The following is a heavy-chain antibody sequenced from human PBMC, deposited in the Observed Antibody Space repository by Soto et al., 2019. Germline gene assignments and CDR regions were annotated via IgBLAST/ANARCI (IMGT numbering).Heavy chain of an antibody. V-gene: IGHV1-2*02. J-gene: IGHJ4*02. Sequence: ASVKVSCKVSGYTFTGYYMPWVRQAPGQGLEWMGWINPNSGGTNYAQKFQGRVTMTRDTSISTAYMELSRLRSGDTAVYYCARDYSSSSVDSWGKGPLVTVSS. CDR2: INPNSGGT. CDR1: GYTFTGYY. D-gene: IGHD6-6*01. CDR3: ARDYSSSSVDS.